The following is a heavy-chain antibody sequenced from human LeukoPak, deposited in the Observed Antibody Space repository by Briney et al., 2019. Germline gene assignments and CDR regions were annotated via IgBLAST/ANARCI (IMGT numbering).Heavy chain of an antibody. J-gene: IGHJ4*02. V-gene: IGHV3-53*01. D-gene: IGHD4-17*01. CDR1: GFTVSSNY. CDR3: ARDSDGDYNHYFDY. Sequence: TGGSLRLSCAASGFTVSSNYMSWVRQSPGKGLEWVSVIYSGDNAYYAASVKGRFTISRDNSKNTLYLQMNSLRADDTAMYYCARDSDGDYNHYFDYWGQGTLVTVSS. CDR2: IYSGDNA.